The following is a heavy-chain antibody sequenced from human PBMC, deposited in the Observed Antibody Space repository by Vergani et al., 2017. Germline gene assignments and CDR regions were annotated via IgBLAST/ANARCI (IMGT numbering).Heavy chain of an antibody. J-gene: IGHJ4*02. CDR1: GFTFSSYG. V-gene: IGHV3-30*18. CDR2: ISDDGSNK. D-gene: IGHD1-26*01. CDR3: AKLHVGNNELVDY. Sequence: QVQLVESGGGVVQPGRSLRLSCAASGFTFSSYGMHWVRQAPGKGLEWVAVISDDGSNKYYADSVKGRFTISRDNSKNTLYLQMNSLRAEDTAVYYCAKLHVGNNELVDYWGQGTLVTVSS.